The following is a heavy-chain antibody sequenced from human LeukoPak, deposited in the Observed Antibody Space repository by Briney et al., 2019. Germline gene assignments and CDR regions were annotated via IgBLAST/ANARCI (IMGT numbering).Heavy chain of an antibody. D-gene: IGHD3-22*01. V-gene: IGHV5-51*01. CDR3: ARHSYDSSDFHYMDV. J-gene: IGHJ6*03. CDR2: IYPGDSDT. CDR1: GYRFAGYW. Sequence: GESLKISCKGSGYRFAGYWIGWVRQMPGKGLEWMGIIYPGDSDTRYSPSFQGQVTISADKSISTAYLQWSTLRASDTAIYYCARHSYDSSDFHYMDVWGKGTTVTISS.